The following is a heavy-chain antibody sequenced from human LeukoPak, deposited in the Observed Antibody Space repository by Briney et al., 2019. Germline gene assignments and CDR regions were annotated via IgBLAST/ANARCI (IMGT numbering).Heavy chain of an antibody. CDR2: ISGSGGST. CDR3: ARHDYGLRGAFDI. CDR1: GFTFSTYA. D-gene: IGHD4-17*01. Sequence: GGSLRLSCAASGFTFSTYAMSWVRQAPGKGLEWVSGISGSGGSTHYADSVKGRFTISRENSKNTLYLQMNSLRAEDTAVYYCARHDYGLRGAFDIWGQGTM. V-gene: IGHV3-23*01. J-gene: IGHJ3*02.